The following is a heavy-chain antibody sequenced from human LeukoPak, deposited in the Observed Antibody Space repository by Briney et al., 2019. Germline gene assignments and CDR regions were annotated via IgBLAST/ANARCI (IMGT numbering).Heavy chain of an antibody. Sequence: GGSLGLSCAASGFTFSSYAMSWVRQAPGKGLEWVSAISGSGGTTYYADSVNGRFTISRDNSKTTLYLQMNSLRPEDTAVYYCAKDPLYGEVVYNWFDPWGQGTLVTVSS. V-gene: IGHV3-23*01. J-gene: IGHJ5*02. D-gene: IGHD4-17*01. CDR1: GFTFSSYA. CDR2: ISGSGGTT. CDR3: AKDPLYGEVVYNWFDP.